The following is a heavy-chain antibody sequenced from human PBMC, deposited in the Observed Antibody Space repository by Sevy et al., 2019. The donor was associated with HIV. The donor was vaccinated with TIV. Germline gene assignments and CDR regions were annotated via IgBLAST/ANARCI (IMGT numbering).Heavy chain of an antibody. CDR1: GDSVTSSNAA. Sequence: SQTLSLTCDISGDSVTSSNAAWNWIRQSPSRGLEWLGKTYFESKWFHDYADSVKSRITINPDTSKNQFSLQLKSVTPDDTAVYYCAREILSRGIRGVIGTWGQGILVTVSS. CDR3: AREILSRGIRGVIGT. D-gene: IGHD3-10*01. CDR2: TYFESKWFH. V-gene: IGHV6-1*01. J-gene: IGHJ5*02.